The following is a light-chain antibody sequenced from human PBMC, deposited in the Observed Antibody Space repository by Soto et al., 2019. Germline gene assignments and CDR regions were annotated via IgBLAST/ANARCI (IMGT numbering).Light chain of an antibody. J-gene: IGLJ1*01. CDR1: SSNIGAGYD. CDR2: ANI. CDR3: QSYDSSLSGYV. V-gene: IGLV1-40*01. Sequence: QSALPQPPSVSGAPGQRVTISCAGSSSNIGAGYDVHWYLQIPGTAPQLLIYANINRPSGVPDRFSGSKSGTSASLAITGLQAEDEADYYCQSYDSSLSGYVFGTGTKAPS.